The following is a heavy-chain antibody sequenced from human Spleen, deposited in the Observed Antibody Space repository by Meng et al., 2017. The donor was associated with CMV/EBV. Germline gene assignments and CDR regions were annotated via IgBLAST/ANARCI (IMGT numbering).Heavy chain of an antibody. CDR1: GFTVSSNY. CDR3: AGANDAYCGVDCYFDY. J-gene: IGHJ4*02. D-gene: IGHD2-21*01. CDR2: IYSGGST. Sequence: GGSLRLSCAASGFTVSSNYMSWVRQAPGKGLEWVSVIYSGGSTYYADSVKGRFTISRDNSKNTLYLQMNSLRTEDTAVYYCAGANDAYCGVDCYFDYWGQGTLVTVSS. V-gene: IGHV3-53*05.